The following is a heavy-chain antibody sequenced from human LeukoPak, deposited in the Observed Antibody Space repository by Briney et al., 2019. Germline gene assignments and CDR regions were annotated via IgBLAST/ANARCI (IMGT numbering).Heavy chain of an antibody. J-gene: IGHJ4*02. V-gene: IGHV4-59*01. CDR2: IYYSGST. D-gene: IGHD3-16*02. CDR1: GGSISSYY. CDR3: ASDYTLRSYRFDY. Sequence: SETLSLTCTVSGGSISSYYWSWIRQPPGKGLEWIGYIYYSGSTNYNPSLKSRVTISVDTSKNQFSLKLSSVTAADTAVYYCASDYTLRSYRFDYWGQGTLVTVSS.